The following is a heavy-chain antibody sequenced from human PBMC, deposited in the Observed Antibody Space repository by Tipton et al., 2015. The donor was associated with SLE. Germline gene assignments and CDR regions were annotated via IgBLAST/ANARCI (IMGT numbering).Heavy chain of an antibody. J-gene: IGHJ4*02. CDR1: GGSISSGGYF. CDR2: MHHTGTT. CDR3: ARTPRGTYSADF. D-gene: IGHD1-26*01. Sequence: TLSLTCTVSGGSISSGGYFWSWLRQRPGKGLDWIGYMHHTGTTYYDPSLESRVTISVDTSKNQFSLKLSSVTAADTAVYYCARTPRGTYSADFWGQGTQVTVSS. V-gene: IGHV4-31*03.